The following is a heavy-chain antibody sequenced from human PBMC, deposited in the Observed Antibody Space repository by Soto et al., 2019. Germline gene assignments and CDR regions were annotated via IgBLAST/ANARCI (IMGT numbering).Heavy chain of an antibody. J-gene: IGHJ6*02. CDR3: ARGVVVVPAAIDYYYGMDV. Sequence: PGGSLRLSCAASGFTFSSYAMHWVRQAPGKGLEWVAVISYDGSNKYYADSVKGRLTISRDNSKNTLYLQMNSLRAEDTAVYYCARGVVVVPAAIDYYYGMDVWGQGTTVTVSS. CDR2: ISYDGSNK. V-gene: IGHV3-30-3*01. CDR1: GFTFSSYA. D-gene: IGHD2-2*01.